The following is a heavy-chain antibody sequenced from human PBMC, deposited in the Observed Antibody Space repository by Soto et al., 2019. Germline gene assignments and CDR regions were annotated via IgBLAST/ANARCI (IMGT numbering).Heavy chain of an antibody. CDR3: ARHTYSSSPPYYYGMDV. Sequence: XESLKISYEGSVYSFTSDLISWVRQMPGKGLEWMGRIDPSDSYTNYSPSFQGHVTISADKSISTAYLQWSSLKASDTAMYYCARHTYSSSPPYYYGMDVWGQGTTVTVSS. V-gene: IGHV5-10-1*01. J-gene: IGHJ6*02. CDR1: VYSFTSDL. CDR2: IDPSDSYT. D-gene: IGHD6-6*01.